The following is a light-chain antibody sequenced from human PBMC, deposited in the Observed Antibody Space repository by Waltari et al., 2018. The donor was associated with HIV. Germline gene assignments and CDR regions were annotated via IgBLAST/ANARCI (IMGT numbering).Light chain of an antibody. J-gene: IGLJ2*01. CDR2: DVS. V-gene: IGLV2-11*01. CDR3: CSYAGTYTFVV. Sequence: QSALTQPRSLSGSPGQSVTIPCPGNSSDVGTYNYFSLYQHHHGKAPNLILYDVSERPSGGPDRFSGSKSGNTASLTSSGLKAEDEADYYCCSYAGTYTFVVFGGGTKLTVL. CDR1: SSDVGTYNY.